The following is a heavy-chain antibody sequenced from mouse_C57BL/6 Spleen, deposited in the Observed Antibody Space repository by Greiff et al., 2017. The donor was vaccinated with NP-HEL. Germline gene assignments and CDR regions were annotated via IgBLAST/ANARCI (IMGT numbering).Heavy chain of an antibody. V-gene: IGHV5-9-1*02. CDR3: TRERYSNYPWFAY. CDR2: ISSGGDYI. J-gene: IGHJ3*01. D-gene: IGHD2-5*01. Sequence: EVKVEESGEGLVKPGGSLKLSCAASGFTFSSYAMSWVRQTPEKRLEWVAYISSGGDYIYYADTVKGRFTISRDNARNTLYLQMSSLKSEDTAMYYCTRERYSNYPWFAYWGQGTLVTVSA. CDR1: GFTFSSYA.